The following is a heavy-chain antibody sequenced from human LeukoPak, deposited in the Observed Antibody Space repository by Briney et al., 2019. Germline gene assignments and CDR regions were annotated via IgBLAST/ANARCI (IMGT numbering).Heavy chain of an antibody. CDR3: ARDSIVGATRLYYFDY. Sequence: GGSLRLSCAASGFTFSSYAMHWVRQAPGKGLEWVAVISYDGGNKYYADSVKGRFTISRDNSKNTLYLQMNSLRAEDTAVYCCARDSIVGATRLYYFDYWGQGTLVTVSS. CDR2: ISYDGGNK. J-gene: IGHJ4*02. V-gene: IGHV3-30-3*01. D-gene: IGHD1-26*01. CDR1: GFTFSSYA.